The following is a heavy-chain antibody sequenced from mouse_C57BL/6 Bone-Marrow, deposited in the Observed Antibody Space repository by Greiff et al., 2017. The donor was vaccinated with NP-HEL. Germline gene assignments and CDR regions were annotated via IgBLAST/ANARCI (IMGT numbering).Heavy chain of an antibody. J-gene: IGHJ2*01. V-gene: IGHV5-6*01. Sequence: EVQLQESGGDLVKPGGSLKLSCAASGFTFSSYGMSWVRQTPDKRLEWVATISSGGSYTYYPDSVKGRFTISRDNAKNTLYLQMSSLKSEDTAMYYCARQGGSNYWGQGTTLTVSS. CDR1: GFTFSSYG. D-gene: IGHD1-1*01. CDR3: ARQGGSNY. CDR2: ISSGGSYT.